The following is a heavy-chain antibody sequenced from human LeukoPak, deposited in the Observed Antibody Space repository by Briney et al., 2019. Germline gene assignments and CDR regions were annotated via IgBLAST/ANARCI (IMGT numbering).Heavy chain of an antibody. D-gene: IGHD6-19*01. CDR3: ARYIYSCGWCFDY. Sequence: GGSLRLSCAASGFTFSSYWMSWVRQAPGTGLEWVANIKQDGSEKYYVDSVNGRFTISRDNAKNSLYLQMNSVRAEESAVYCCARYIYSCGWCFDYWGQGTLVTVSS. J-gene: IGHJ4*02. CDR2: IKQDGSEK. V-gene: IGHV3-7*04. CDR1: GFTFSSYW.